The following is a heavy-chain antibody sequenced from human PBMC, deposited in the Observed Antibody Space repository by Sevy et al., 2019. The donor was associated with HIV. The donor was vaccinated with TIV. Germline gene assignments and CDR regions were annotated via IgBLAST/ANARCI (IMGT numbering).Heavy chain of an antibody. J-gene: IGHJ4*02. Sequence: GGSLRLSCAASGFSFSTYWMTWVRQAPGKGLEWVATMNQDGTERHYVDSVKGRFTISRDNTKTSLFLQMNSLSAEDTGVYYCVREGLGGFSYSLDCWGQGTLVTVSS. CDR3: VREGLGGFSYSLDC. CDR1: GFSFSTYW. CDR2: MNQDGTER. D-gene: IGHD3-16*01. V-gene: IGHV3-7*01.